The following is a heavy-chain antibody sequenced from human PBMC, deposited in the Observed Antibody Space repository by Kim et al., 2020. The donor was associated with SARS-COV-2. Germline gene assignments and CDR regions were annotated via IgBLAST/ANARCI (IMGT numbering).Heavy chain of an antibody. CDR2: INHSGST. D-gene: IGHD3-10*01. CDR1: GGSFSGYY. Sequence: SETLSLTCAVYGGSFSGYYWSWIRQPPGKGLEWIGEINHSGSTNYNPSLKSRVTISVDTSKNQFSLKLSSVTAADTAVYYCARGGWFGELKSFLYWGQGTLVTVSS. V-gene: IGHV4-34*01. CDR3: ARGGWFGELKSFLY. J-gene: IGHJ4*02.